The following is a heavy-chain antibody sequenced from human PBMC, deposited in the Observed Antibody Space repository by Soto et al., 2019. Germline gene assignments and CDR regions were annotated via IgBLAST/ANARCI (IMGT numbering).Heavy chain of an antibody. CDR1: GGTFSSYA. Sequence: SVKVSCKASGGTFSSYAISWVRQAPGQGLEWMGGIIPIFGTANYAQKFQGRVTITADESTSTAYMELSSLRSEDTAVYYCTTYYYDSSGYYVDYWGQGTLVTVSS. CDR2: IIPIFGTA. CDR3: TTYYYDSSGYYVDY. J-gene: IGHJ4*02. V-gene: IGHV1-69*13. D-gene: IGHD3-22*01.